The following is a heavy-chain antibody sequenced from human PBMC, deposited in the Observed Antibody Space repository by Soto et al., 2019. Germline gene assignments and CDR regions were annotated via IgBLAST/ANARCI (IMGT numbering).Heavy chain of an antibody. J-gene: IGHJ5*02. CDR3: AKSYYYGSGSYSPLFDP. CDR2: ISGSGGST. Sequence: GGSLRLSCAASGFTFSSYAMSWVRQAPGKGLEWVSAISGSGGSTYYADSVRGRFTISRDNSKNTLYLQMNSLRAEDTAVYYCAKSYYYGSGSYSPLFDPWGQGTLVTVSS. V-gene: IGHV3-23*01. CDR1: GFTFSSYA. D-gene: IGHD3-10*01.